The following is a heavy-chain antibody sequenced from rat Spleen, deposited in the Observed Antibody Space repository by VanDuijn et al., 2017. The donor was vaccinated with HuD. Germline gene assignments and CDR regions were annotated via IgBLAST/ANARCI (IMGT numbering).Heavy chain of an antibody. V-gene: IGHV5S23*01. CDR1: GFNFSNSG. Sequence: EVQLVESGGGLVQPGRSLKLSCAASGFNFSNSGMAWVRQAPKKGLEWVASITTGGGNTYYRDSVKGRFTISRANAKSTLNLQMDSLRSEETATYYWARRHYRETDYLDYWGQGVIVTVSS. CDR2: ITTGGGNT. D-gene: IGHD1-4*01. CDR3: ARRHYRETDYLDY. J-gene: IGHJ2*01.